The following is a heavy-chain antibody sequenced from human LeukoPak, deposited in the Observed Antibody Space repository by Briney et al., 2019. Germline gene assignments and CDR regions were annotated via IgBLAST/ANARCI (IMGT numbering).Heavy chain of an antibody. V-gene: IGHV3-23*01. CDR1: GFTFSSAW. J-gene: IGHJ4*02. D-gene: IGHD4-23*01. CDR3: AKDDGGKLGNFDY. CDR2: ISGSGGST. Sequence: GGSLRLSCAASGFTFSSAWMNWVRQAPGKGLEWVSAISGSGGSTYYADSVKGRFTISRDNSKNTLYLQMNSLRAEDTAVYYCAKDDGGKLGNFDYWGQGTLVTVSS.